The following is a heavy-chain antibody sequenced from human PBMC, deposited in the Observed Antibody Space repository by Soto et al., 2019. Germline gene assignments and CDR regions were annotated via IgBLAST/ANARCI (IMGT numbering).Heavy chain of an antibody. CDR1: GGSITTSY. CDR2: TYHTGDT. D-gene: IGHD3-16*01. J-gene: IGHJ4*02. V-gene: IGHV4-59*01. Sequence: SETLSLTCTVSGGSITTSYWSWIRQPPGQGLEWIGYTYHTGDTNYNPSLKSRVTISVDTSKNQFSLRLSTLTAADTAVYYCARGALGGAFDYWGQGVLVTVSS. CDR3: ARGALGGAFDY.